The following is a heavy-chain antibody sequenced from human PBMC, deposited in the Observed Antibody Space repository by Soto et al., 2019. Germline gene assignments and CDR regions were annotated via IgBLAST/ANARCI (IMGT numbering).Heavy chain of an antibody. CDR2: IDGSGGSL. D-gene: IGHD2-21*02. CDR1: GFTFSSCA. J-gene: IGHJ6*02. CDR3: AKGGGDSLWCGMDV. V-gene: IGHV3-23*01. Sequence: EVQLLESGGGLVQPGGALRLSCSASGFTFSSCAMNWVRQAPGKGLEWVSAIDGSGGSLYYADSVKGRFTSSRDNSKATLYVQMDSLRAEDAAVYYCAKGGGDSLWCGMDVWGQGTTVTVSS.